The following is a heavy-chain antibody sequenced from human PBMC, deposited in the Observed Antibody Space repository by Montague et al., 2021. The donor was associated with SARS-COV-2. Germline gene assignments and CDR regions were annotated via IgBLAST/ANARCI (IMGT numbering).Heavy chain of an antibody. Sequence: PALVKPTQTFTLICSFSGFSLDTRGAGVAWIRQPPGKALEWLGTIYWNDGKHYNSSLKSRLSMSKDTSKNQVVLILTDVDPADTATYFCAHREADNNGYSWFAPWGQGTLVTVSS. V-gene: IGHV2-5*01. D-gene: IGHD5-12*01. CDR3: AHREADNNGYSWFAP. CDR1: GFSLDTRGAG. J-gene: IGHJ5*02. CDR2: IYWNDGK.